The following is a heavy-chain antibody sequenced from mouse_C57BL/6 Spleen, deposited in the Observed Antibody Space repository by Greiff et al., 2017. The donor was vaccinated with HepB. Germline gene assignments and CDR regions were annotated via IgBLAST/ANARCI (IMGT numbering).Heavy chain of an antibody. V-gene: IGHV5-6*01. D-gene: IGHD2-1*01. CDR1: GFTFSSYG. Sequence: EVKLQESGGDLVKPGGSLKLSCAASGFTFSSYGMSWVRQTPDKRLEWVATISSGGSYTYYPDSVKGRFTISRDNAKNTLYLQMSSLKSEDTAMYYCARDYGNPYYFDYWGQGTTLTVSS. CDR3: ARDYGNPYYFDY. J-gene: IGHJ2*01. CDR2: ISSGGSYT.